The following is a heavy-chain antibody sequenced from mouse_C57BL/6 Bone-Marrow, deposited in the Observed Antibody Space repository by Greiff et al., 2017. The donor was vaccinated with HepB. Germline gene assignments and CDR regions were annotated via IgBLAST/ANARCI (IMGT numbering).Heavy chain of an antibody. V-gene: IGHV5-17*01. CDR3: ARLITTVVGDYAMDY. D-gene: IGHD1-1*01. CDR2: ISSGSSTI. Sequence: EVMLVESGGGLVKPGGSLKLSCAASGFTFSDYGMHWVRQAPEKGLEWVAYISSGSSTIYYADTVKGRVTIYRDNAKNTLFLQMTSLRSEDTAMYYCARLITTVVGDYAMDYWGQGTSVTVSS. J-gene: IGHJ4*01. CDR1: GFTFSDYG.